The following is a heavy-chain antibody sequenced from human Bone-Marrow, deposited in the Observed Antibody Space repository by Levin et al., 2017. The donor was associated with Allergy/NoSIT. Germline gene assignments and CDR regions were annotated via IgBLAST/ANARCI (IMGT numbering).Heavy chain of an antibody. J-gene: IGHJ3*01. CDR3: AKATITGRAFDL. CDR1: GFILSDHF. Sequence: GESLKISCAASGFILSDHFMDWVRQAPGKGLEWVGRTKNSANSYTTDYAASVRGRFIISRDDSKDSLYLQMNSLKIEDTAVYYCAKATITGRAFDLWGRGTMVIVSS. CDR2: TKNSANSYTT. V-gene: IGHV3-72*01. D-gene: IGHD1-1*01.